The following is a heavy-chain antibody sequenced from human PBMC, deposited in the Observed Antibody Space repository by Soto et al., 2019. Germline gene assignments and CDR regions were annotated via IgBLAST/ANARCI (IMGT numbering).Heavy chain of an antibody. CDR1: GGSVSSGGNY. V-gene: IGHV4-39*01. J-gene: IGHJ4*02. CDR3: ARGLSSPSAAGV. CDR2: VHDTGTT. Sequence: QLQLQESGPGLVKPSETLSLTCAVSGGSVSSGGNYWGWIRQSPGKGLEWIGSVHDTGTTHYKPSLTSRVTISVDTSKNQFSLNVNSVTAADTAVYYCARGLSSPSAAGVWGQGTLVTVSS. D-gene: IGHD6-6*01.